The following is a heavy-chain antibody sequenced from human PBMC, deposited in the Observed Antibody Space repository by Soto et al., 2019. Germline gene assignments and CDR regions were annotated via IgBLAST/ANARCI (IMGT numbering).Heavy chain of an antibody. CDR2: ISYDGSNK. Sequence: GGSLRLSCAASGFTFSSYAMHWVRQAPGKGLEWVAVISYDGSNKYYADSVKGRFTISRDNSKNTLYLQMNSLRAEDTAVYYCARDAGYNWNYSPFDYWGQGTLVTVSS. CDR1: GFTFSSYA. D-gene: IGHD1-7*01. CDR3: ARDAGYNWNYSPFDY. V-gene: IGHV3-30-3*01. J-gene: IGHJ4*02.